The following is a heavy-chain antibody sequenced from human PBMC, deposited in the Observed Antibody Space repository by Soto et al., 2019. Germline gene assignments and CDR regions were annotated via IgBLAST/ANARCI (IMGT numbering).Heavy chain of an antibody. CDR1: GYSFTSYW. D-gene: IGHD3-10*01. CDR3: ASTLTYYYGSGSYPHAFDI. CDR2: IYPGDSDT. J-gene: IGHJ3*02. V-gene: IGHV5-51*01. Sequence: GESLKISCKGSGYSFTSYWIGWVRQMPGKGLEWMGIIYPGDSDTRYSPSFQGQVTISADKSISTAYLQWSSLKASDTAMYYCASTLTYYYGSGSYPHAFDIWGQGTMVT.